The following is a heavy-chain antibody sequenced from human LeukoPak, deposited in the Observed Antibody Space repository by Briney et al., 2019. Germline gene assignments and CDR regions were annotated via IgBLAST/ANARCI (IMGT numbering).Heavy chain of an antibody. CDR1: GFTFSSYG. CDR3: ARGRQSTLTGYYYGMDV. J-gene: IGHJ6*02. V-gene: IGHV3-30*02. D-gene: IGHD3-9*01. CDR2: IRYDGSNK. Sequence: GGSLRLSCAASGFTFSSYGLHWVRQAPGKGLEWVAFIRYDGSNKYYADSVKGRFTISRDNAKNSLYLQMNSLRAEDTAVYYCARGRQSTLTGYYYGMDVWGQGTTVTVSS.